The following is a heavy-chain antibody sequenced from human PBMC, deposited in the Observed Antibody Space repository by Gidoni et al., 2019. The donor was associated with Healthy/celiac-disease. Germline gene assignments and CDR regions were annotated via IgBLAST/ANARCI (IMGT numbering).Heavy chain of an antibody. CDR2: INPNSGGT. J-gene: IGHJ5*02. CDR1: GYTFTGYY. CDR3: ARDRGYYYDSSGYLDP. V-gene: IGHV1-2*06. Sequence: QVQLVQSGAEVKKPVASFKVSCKASGYTFTGYYMHWVRQAPGQGLEWMGRINPNSGGTNYAQKFKGRVTMTRDTSISTAYMELSRLRSDDTAVYYCARDRGYYYDSSGYLDPWGQGTLVTVSS. D-gene: IGHD3-22*01.